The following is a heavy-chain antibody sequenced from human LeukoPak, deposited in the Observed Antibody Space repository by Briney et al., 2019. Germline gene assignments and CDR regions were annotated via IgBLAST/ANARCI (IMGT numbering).Heavy chain of an antibody. CDR3: ATGYSYGFYYFDY. J-gene: IGHJ4*02. CDR1: GFTFSDYY. D-gene: IGHD5-18*01. V-gene: IGHV3-11*04. CDR2: MSSRSGII. Sequence: GGSLRLSCAASGFTFSDYYMNWIRQSPGKGLQWISYMSSRSGIIYYADSVKGRFTISRDNAKNSLYLQMNSLRAEDTAVYYCATGYSYGFYYFDYWGQGTLVTVSS.